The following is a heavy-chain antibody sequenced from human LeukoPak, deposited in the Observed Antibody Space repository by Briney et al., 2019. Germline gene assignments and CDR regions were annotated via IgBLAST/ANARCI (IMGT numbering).Heavy chain of an antibody. CDR2: INHRGST. D-gene: IGHD4-11*01. V-gene: IGHV4-34*01. CDR3: ARDRYSNSFYYYYAMDV. J-gene: IGHJ6*02. Sequence: PSETLSLTCAVFGGSFSGHYWSWIRPPPGKGLEWIGEINHRGSTTYNPSLKSRVTISVDTSKSQFSLKLTSLTAADTAVYYCARDRYSNSFYYYYAMDVWGQGTTVTVSS. CDR1: GGSFSGHY.